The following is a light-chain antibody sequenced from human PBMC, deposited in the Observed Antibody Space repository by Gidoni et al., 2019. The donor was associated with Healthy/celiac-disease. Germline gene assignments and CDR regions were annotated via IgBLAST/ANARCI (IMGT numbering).Light chain of an antibody. J-gene: IGKJ2*01. CDR1: QSISSY. CDR3: QQSYSTPRNT. V-gene: IGKV1-39*01. Sequence: IQLTQSPSSLSASVGDRVTITCRASQSISSYLNWYQQKPGKAPKPLIYAASSLQSGVPSRFSGSGSGTDFTLTISSLQPEDFATYYCQQSYSTPRNTFGQGTKLEIK. CDR2: AAS.